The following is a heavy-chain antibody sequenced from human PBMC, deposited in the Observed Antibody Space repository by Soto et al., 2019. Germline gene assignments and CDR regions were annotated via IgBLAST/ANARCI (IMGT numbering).Heavy chain of an antibody. CDR3: AADPIVVLYYGMDV. J-gene: IGHJ6*02. CDR2: IVVGSGNT. V-gene: IGHV1-58*01. CDR1: GFTFTSSA. Sequence: QMQLVQSGPEVKKPGTSVKVSCKASGFTFTSSAVQWVRQARGQRLEWIGWIVVGSGNTNYAQKFQERVTITRDMSTSTAYMELSNLRSEDTSLSHCAADPIVVLYYGMDVWGQGTTVTVSS. D-gene: IGHD2-15*01.